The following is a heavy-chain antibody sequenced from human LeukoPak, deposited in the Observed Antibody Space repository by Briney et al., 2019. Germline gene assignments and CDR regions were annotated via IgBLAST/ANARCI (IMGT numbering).Heavy chain of an antibody. Sequence: SVTPSLTCAVYGGSFSGYYWSWIRQPPGKGLEWIGEINHSGSTNYNPSLKSRVTISVDTSKNQFSLKLSSVTAADTAVYYCARVMTTVATRGHFDLWGRGTLVNVSS. V-gene: IGHV4-34*01. CDR1: GGSFSGYY. CDR2: INHSGST. CDR3: ARVMTTVATRGHFDL. D-gene: IGHD4-23*01. J-gene: IGHJ2*01.